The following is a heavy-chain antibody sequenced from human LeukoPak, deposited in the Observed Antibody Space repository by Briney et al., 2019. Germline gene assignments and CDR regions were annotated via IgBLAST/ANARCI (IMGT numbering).Heavy chain of an antibody. CDR1: GFSISTYW. J-gene: IGHJ4*01. Sequence: PGGSLRLSCVASGFSISTYWMSWVRQAPARGLEWVANIRQDGNEIHYLDSVKGRFTISGDNAKNSAYLQMNSLRAEDSAIYYCVRVVSGGSQAYWGRGTLVTVSS. CDR3: VRVVSGGSQAY. CDR2: IRQDGNEI. V-gene: IGHV3-7*01. D-gene: IGHD2-8*02.